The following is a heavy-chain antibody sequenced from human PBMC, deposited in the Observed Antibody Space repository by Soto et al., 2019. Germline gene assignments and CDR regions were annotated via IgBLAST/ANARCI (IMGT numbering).Heavy chain of an antibody. J-gene: IGHJ4*02. Sequence: PSETLSLTCTVSGGSISSGVYYWSWVRQHPGKGLEWIGYIYYVGSTYYNPSLKSRVTISVDTSKNQFSLKLSSVTAADTAVYYCALIVDTAMGSDYWGQGPMVTVSS. D-gene: IGHD5-18*01. V-gene: IGHV4-31*03. CDR1: GGSISSGVYY. CDR3: ALIVDTAMGSDY. CDR2: IYYVGST.